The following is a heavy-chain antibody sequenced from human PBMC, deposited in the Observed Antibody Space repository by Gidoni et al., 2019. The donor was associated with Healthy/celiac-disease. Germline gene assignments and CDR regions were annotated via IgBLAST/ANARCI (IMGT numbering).Heavy chain of an antibody. Sequence: QVQLQQWGAGLLTPSETLSLTCAVYGWSFSGYYWSWIRQPPGKGLEWIGEINPSGSTNSNPSLKSRVTISVDTSKNQLSLKLSSVTAAETAVYYCARGGRYSGYDSWGQGTLVTVSS. CDR3: ARGGRYSGYDS. CDR1: GWSFSGYY. J-gene: IGHJ5*02. V-gene: IGHV4-34*01. CDR2: INPSGST. D-gene: IGHD5-12*01.